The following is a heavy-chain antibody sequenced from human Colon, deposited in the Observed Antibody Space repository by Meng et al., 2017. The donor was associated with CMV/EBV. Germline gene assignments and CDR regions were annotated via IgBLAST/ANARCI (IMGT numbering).Heavy chain of an antibody. V-gene: IGHV1-2*02. CDR3: VRSSGWSLFDY. D-gene: IGHD6-19*01. Sequence: QVHLMQSGAGVKEPGASVKVSCKTSGYTFSDYYMHWVRQAPGQGLEWMGWIRSDGSATNYAQKFRGRVTMTRDASVSTAYMELSGLTSDDTAVYFCVRSSGWSLFDYWGPGALVTVSS. J-gene: IGHJ4*02. CDR2: IRSDGSAT. CDR1: GYTFSDYY.